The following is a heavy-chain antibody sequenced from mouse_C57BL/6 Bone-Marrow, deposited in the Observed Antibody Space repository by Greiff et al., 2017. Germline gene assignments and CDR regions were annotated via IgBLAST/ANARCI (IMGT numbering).Heavy chain of an antibody. J-gene: IGHJ4*01. CDR2: IWSGGST. CDR1: GFSLTSYG. CDR3: ARTLSYDWYAMDY. D-gene: IGHD2-4*01. Sequence: VKVEESGPGLVQPSQSLSITCTVSGFSLTSYGVHWVRQSPGKGLEWLGVIWSGGSTDYNAAFISRLSISKDNSKSQVFFKMNSLQADDTAIYYCARTLSYDWYAMDYWGQGTSVTVSS. V-gene: IGHV2-2*01.